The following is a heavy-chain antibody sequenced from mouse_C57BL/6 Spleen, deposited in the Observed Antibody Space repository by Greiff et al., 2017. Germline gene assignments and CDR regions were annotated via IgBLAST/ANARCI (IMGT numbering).Heavy chain of an antibody. Sequence: QVQLKQSGAELVRPGASVTLSCKASGYTFTDYEMHWVKQTPVHGLEWIGAIDPETGGTAYNQKFKGKAILTADKSSSTAYMELRSLTSEDSAVYYCTRREDGSSLSWFAYWGQGTLVTVSA. D-gene: IGHD1-1*01. CDR2: IDPETGGT. CDR1: GYTFTDYE. V-gene: IGHV1-15*01. CDR3: TRREDGSSLSWFAY. J-gene: IGHJ3*01.